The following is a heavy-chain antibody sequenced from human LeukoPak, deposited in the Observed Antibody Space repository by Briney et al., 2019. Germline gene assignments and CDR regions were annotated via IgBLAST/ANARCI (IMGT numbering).Heavy chain of an antibody. CDR1: DGSISSSSYY. CDR3: ARDHDSSGYYNYFDY. D-gene: IGHD3-22*01. J-gene: IGHJ4*02. Sequence: SETLSLTCTVSDGSISSSSYYWGWIRQPPGKGLEWIGSIYYSGSTYYNPSLKSRVTISVDTSKNQFSLKLSSVTAADTAVYYCARDHDSSGYYNYFDYWGQGTLVTVSS. V-gene: IGHV4-39*07. CDR2: IYYSGST.